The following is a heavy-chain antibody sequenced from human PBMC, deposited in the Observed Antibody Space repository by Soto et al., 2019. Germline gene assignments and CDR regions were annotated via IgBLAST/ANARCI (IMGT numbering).Heavy chain of an antibody. CDR2: IIPMLGIA. CDR1: GGTFSSYA. D-gene: IGHD5-18*01. J-gene: IGHJ4*02. CDR3: ANRGYSYGFVIY. V-gene: IGHV1-69*04. Sequence: ASVKVSCKASGGTFSSYAISWVRQAPGQGLEWMGRIIPMLGIANYAQKFQGRVTITADKSTSTAYMELSSLRSEDTAVYYCANRGYSYGFVIYWGQGTLVTVS.